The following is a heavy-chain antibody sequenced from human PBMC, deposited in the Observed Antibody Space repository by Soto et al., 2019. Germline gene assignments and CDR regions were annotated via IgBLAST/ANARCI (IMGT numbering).Heavy chain of an antibody. V-gene: IGHV3-48*01. CDR1: GFTFSSYS. CDR2: ISSSSSTI. CDR3: ARVFVGVPAARAYYYYYVED. D-gene: IGHD2-2*01. Sequence: GGSLRLSCAASGFTFSSYSMNWVRQAPGKGLEWVSYISSSSSTIYYADSVKGRFTLSRDNAKTSLYLQMNSLGAEDTAVYYCARVFVGVPAARAYYYYYVEDWGQGTTVSV. J-gene: IGHJ6*03.